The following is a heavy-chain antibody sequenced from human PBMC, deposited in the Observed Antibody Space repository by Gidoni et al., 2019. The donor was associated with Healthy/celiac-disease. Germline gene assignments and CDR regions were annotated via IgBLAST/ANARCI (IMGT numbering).Heavy chain of an antibody. CDR3: ARVIPYCSSTSCCGWFDP. V-gene: IGHV4-31*01. Sequence: SRSTYYNPSLKSLVTISVDTSKNQFSLKLSSVTAADTAVYYCARVIPYCSSTSCCGWFDPWGQGTLVTVSS. CDR2: SRST. D-gene: IGHD2-2*01. J-gene: IGHJ5*02.